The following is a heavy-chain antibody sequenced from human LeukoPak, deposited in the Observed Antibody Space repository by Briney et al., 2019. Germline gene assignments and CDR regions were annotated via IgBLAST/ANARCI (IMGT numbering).Heavy chain of an antibody. CDR1: GYTFTGYY. Sequence: VASVKVSCKASGYTFTGYYMHWVRQAPGQGLEWMGIINPSGGSTSYAQKFQGRVTMTRDMSTSTVYMELSSLRSEDTAVYYCARDLEGATTNYWGQGTLVTVSS. J-gene: IGHJ4*02. CDR3: ARDLEGATTNY. CDR2: INPSGGST. V-gene: IGHV1-46*01. D-gene: IGHD1-26*01.